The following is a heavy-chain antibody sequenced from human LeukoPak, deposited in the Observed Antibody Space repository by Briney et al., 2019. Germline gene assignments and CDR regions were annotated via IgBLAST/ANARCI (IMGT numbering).Heavy chain of an antibody. CDR1: GFSFSNYW. CDR3: ARADNWQSGGA. Sequence: PGGSLGLSCVASGFSFSNYWMYWGRQAPGKGLVWVSRINSDGSYTDYADSAKGRFTISRDNAKDTLYLQMNSLRADDTAVYYCARADNWQSGGAWGQGTLVTVSS. D-gene: IGHD1-1*01. CDR2: INSDGSYT. J-gene: IGHJ5*02. V-gene: IGHV3-74*01.